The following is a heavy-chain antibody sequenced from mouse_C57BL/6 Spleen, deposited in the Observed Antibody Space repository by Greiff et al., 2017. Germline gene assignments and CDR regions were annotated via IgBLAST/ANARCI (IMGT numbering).Heavy chain of an antibody. D-gene: IGHD2-12*01. J-gene: IGHJ3*01. CDR2: IYPGSGST. CDR1: GYTFTSYW. Sequence: VQLQQPGAELVKPGASVKMSCKASGYTFTSYWITWVKQRPGQGLEWIGDIYPGSGSTNYNEKFKSKATLTVDTSSSTAYMQLSSLTSEASAVYYCARERGYDEGDWFAYWGQGTLVTVSA. CDR3: ARERGYDEGDWFAY. V-gene: IGHV1-55*01.